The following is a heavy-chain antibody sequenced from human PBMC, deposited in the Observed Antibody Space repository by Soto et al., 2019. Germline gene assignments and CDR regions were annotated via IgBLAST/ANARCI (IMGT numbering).Heavy chain of an antibody. Sequence: GGSLRLSCAASGFTFSSYGMHWVRQAPGKGLEWVAVVTFEGSNKYYADSVRGRFTISRDNSKNTLYLQMNSLRAEDTAVYYCAKDQERELLLGHFDYWGQGTLVTVSS. CDR1: GFTFSSYG. D-gene: IGHD1-26*01. CDR3: AKDQERELLLGHFDY. V-gene: IGHV3-30*18. CDR2: VTFEGSNK. J-gene: IGHJ4*02.